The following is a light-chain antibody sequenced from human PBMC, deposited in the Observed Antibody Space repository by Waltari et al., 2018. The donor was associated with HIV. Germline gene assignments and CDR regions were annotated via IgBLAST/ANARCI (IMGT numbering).Light chain of an antibody. CDR1: SSKTGNNY. Sequence: QSVLTQPPSVSAAPGQKVTISCSGSSSKTGNNYVSWYQQLPGTAPKLLIYDNNQRPSGIPDRYSGSKSGTSATLGITGLQTGDEADYYCGTWDSSLSARVFGGGTKVTVL. V-gene: IGLV1-51*01. CDR3: GTWDSSLSARV. CDR2: DNN. J-gene: IGLJ3*02.